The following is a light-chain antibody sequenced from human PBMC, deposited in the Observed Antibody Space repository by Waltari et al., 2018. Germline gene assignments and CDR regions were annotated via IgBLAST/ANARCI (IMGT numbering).Light chain of an antibody. CDR2: RNN. Sequence: QSLLTPPPSASGTPGQRVTISCSGSSSNIGSNFVYWYQQLPGTAPKLLMSRNNQRPSGVPDRISGSKSGTSASLAISGLRSEDEAEYYCASWDDDLSGVVFGGGTKVTVL. CDR3: ASWDDDLSGVV. J-gene: IGLJ2*01. V-gene: IGLV1-47*01. CDR1: SSNIGSNF.